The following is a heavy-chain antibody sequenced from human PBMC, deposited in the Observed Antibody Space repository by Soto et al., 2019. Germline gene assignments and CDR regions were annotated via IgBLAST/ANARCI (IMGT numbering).Heavy chain of an antibody. D-gene: IGHD3-16*01. Sequence: EVQLVDSGGGLVQPGGSLKLSCAVSGFTFSSHAMNWFRQAPGKGLEWVAYIHGTRSIIYYADSVKGRFTISRDNAKNSLYLQMDSLRDEDTALYYCARDARNADYDYWGQGTLVTVSS. CDR2: IHGTRSII. CDR1: GFTFSSHA. CDR3: ARDARNADYDY. V-gene: IGHV3-48*02. J-gene: IGHJ4*02.